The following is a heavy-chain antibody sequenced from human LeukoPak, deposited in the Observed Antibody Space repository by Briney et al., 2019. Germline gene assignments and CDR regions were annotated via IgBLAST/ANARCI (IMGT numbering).Heavy chain of an antibody. CDR3: AKGSTYYDILTGYQPGNYYFDY. Sequence: GGSLRLSCAASGFPFSSYDMSWVRQASGKGLEWVSAISGSGARTYYADSVRGRFTISRDNSKNTLYLQMNSLRGEDTAVYYCAKGSTYYDILTGYQPGNYYFDYWGQGTLVTVSS. V-gene: IGHV3-23*01. J-gene: IGHJ4*02. D-gene: IGHD3-9*01. CDR1: GFPFSSYD. CDR2: ISGSGART.